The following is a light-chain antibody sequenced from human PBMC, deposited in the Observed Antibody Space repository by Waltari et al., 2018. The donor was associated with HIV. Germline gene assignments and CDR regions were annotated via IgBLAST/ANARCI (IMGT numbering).Light chain of an antibody. CDR2: GVN. CDR3: SSYTNSDILL. V-gene: IGLV2-14*01. Sequence: QSVPTQLAPVTSSTGQSFTLSCPGAHLALGLANLFPWYRQHPYKAPQLVIYGVNTRPSGVSDRFSGSKSGNTASLTISSHQAEDEADYYCSSYTNSDILLFGGGTKLTVL. J-gene: IGLJ2*01. CDR1: HLALGLANL.